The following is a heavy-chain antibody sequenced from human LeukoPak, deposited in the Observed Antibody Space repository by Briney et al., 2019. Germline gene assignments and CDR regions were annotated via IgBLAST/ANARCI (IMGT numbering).Heavy chain of an antibody. J-gene: IGHJ1*01. CDR1: GGTFSSYA. CDR2: IIPIFGTA. V-gene: IGHV1-69*06. Sequence: SVKVSCKASGGTFSSYAIIWVRQAPGQGLEWMGRIIPIFGTANYAQKFQGRVTITADKSTSTAYMELSSLRSEDTAVYYCARFEYSSGWYLAAEYFQHWGQGTLVTVSS. CDR3: ARFEYSSGWYLAAEYFQH. D-gene: IGHD6-19*01.